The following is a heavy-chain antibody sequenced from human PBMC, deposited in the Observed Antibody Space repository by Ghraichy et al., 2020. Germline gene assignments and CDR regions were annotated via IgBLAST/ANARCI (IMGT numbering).Heavy chain of an antibody. D-gene: IGHD3-16*01. V-gene: IGHV4-59*08. CDR1: SGSIRSYY. CDR2: IDYSGST. CDR3: ARRGTRGIYWYRDL. J-gene: IGHJ2*01. Sequence: SETLSLTCTVSSGSIRSYYWSWIRQPPGKGLKWIGFIDYSGSTNYNPSLKSRVAISVDTSQNQFSLKLRSVTAADTAVYYCARRGTRGIYWYRDLWGRGTLVSVSS.